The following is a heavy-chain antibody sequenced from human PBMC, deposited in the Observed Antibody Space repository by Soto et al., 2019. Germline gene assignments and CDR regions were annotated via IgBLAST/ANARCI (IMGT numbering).Heavy chain of an antibody. Sequence: QVQLQESGPGLVKPSQTLSLTCTVSGGSISSGDYYWSWIRQPPGKGLEGIGYIYYSGSTYYNPSLKSRVTISVDTSKNQFSLKLSSVTAADTAVYYCATSFCSGGSCYVFWFDPWGQGTLVTVSS. CDR3: ATSFCSGGSCYVFWFDP. J-gene: IGHJ5*02. CDR1: GGSISSGDYY. CDR2: IYYSGST. D-gene: IGHD2-15*01. V-gene: IGHV4-30-4*01.